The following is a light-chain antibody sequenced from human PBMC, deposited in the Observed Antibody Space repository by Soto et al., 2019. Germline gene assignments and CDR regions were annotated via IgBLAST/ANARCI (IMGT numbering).Light chain of an antibody. CDR1: QSISSC. Sequence: DIQMNQSPSTLSATAGDRVTITCRASQSISSCLAWYQHKPGKATKLLIYDASNLDSGVPSRVSGSGSGTEFSLTLSHLQPEDCATDYCQHYEQYWTFGQGTKVEL. J-gene: IGKJ1*01. CDR3: QHYEQYWT. V-gene: IGKV1-5*01. CDR2: DAS.